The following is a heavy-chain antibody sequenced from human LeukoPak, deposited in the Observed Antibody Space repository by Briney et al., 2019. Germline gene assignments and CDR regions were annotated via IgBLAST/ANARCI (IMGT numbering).Heavy chain of an antibody. V-gene: IGHV3-9*01. J-gene: IGHJ6*02. CDR1: GFTFDDYA. CDR3: AKDNDYYYYYGMDV. Sequence: GGSLRLSCAASGFTFDDYAMHWVRQAPGKGLEWVSGISWNSGSIGYADSVKGRFTISRDNAKNSLYLQMNSLRAEDTASYYCAKDNDYYYYYGMDVWGQGTTVTVSS. CDR2: ISWNSGSI.